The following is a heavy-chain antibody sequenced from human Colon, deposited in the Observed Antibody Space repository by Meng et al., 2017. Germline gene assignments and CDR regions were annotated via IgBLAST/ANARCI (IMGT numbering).Heavy chain of an antibody. V-gene: IGHV3-74*01. J-gene: IGHJ4*02. CDR1: GFTFSTYW. Sequence: GESLKISCAASGFTFSTYWMHWVRQVPGKGLVWVSRVSGDGSSITYAGSVKGRFTISRDDSRDTLYLQMNSLRAEDTAVYYCARDSGVVTPILDYWGQGTLVTVSS. CDR3: ARDSGVVTPILDY. D-gene: IGHD2-21*02. CDR2: VSGDGSSI.